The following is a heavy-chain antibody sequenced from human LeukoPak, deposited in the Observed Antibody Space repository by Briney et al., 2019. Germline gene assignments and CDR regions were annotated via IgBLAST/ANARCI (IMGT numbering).Heavy chain of an antibody. CDR2: IYYSGST. J-gene: IGHJ4*02. CDR1: GGSISRSSYY. D-gene: IGHD3-22*01. V-gene: IGHV4-61*03. CDR3: ARRLTYYYDSSGYIFDS. Sequence: SETLSLTCTVSGGSISRSSYYWGWIRQPPGKGLEWIGDIYYSGSTNYNPSLKSRVTISVDTSKNHFSLKLSSVTAADTAVYYCARRLTYYYDSSGYIFDSWGQGTLVTVSS.